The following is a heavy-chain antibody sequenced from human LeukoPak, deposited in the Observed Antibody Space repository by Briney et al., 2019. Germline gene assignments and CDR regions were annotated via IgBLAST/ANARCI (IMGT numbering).Heavy chain of an antibody. CDR2: IRSRANGGTT. Sequence: GGSLRLSCTTSGFSFDDYAMSWVRQAPGKGLEWVGFIRSRANGGTTEFAASVKDRFTISTDNSKSMAYLQMNSLKTEDTAVYYCTRGSYYDSSGFLLPDYWGQGTLVTVSS. J-gene: IGHJ4*02. D-gene: IGHD3-22*01. CDR1: GFSFDDYA. V-gene: IGHV3-49*04. CDR3: TRGSYYDSSGFLLPDY.